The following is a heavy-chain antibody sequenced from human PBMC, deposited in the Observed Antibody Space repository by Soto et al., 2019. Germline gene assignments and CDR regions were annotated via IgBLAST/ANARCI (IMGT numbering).Heavy chain of an antibody. J-gene: IGHJ5*02. V-gene: IGHV4-34*01. CDR3: AKGPQTGYYDSGSYYSSVP. D-gene: IGHD3-10*01. CDR1: GGSFHGYY. CDR2: INHSGSA. Sequence: SETLSLTCAVYGGSFHGYYWSWVRQPPGEGLEWIGEINHSGSANYNATFKSRVFISVYMSKNQMSLQRTSVSAADMAVYYCAKGPQTGYYDSGSYYSSVPWGQGTLVTISS.